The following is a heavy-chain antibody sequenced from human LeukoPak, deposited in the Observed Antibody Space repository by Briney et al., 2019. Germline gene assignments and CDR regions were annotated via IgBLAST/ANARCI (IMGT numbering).Heavy chain of an antibody. CDR3: ARENTIFGVDRGGWFDP. Sequence: SVKVSCKACGGTFSSYAISWVRQAPGQGLEWRGGIIPIFGTANYAQKFQGRVTITTDESTSTAYMELSSLRSEDTAVYYCARENTIFGVDRGGWFDPWGQGTLVTVSS. J-gene: IGHJ5*02. D-gene: IGHD3-3*01. CDR2: IIPIFGTA. CDR1: GGTFSSYA. V-gene: IGHV1-69*05.